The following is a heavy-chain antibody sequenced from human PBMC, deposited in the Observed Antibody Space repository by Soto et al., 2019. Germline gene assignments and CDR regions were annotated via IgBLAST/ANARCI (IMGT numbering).Heavy chain of an antibody. D-gene: IGHD4-17*01. CDR1: GFTFDDYA. CDR2: ISCNSGNL. CDR3: AKGASTTVFAFNDY. V-gene: IGHV3-9*01. Sequence: EVQLVESGGGLVQPGRSLRLSCAASGFTFDDYAMHWVRQGPGKGLEWVSSISCNSGNLGYADSVKGRFTISRDNAKNYLYLQMNSLRGEDTTLYYCAKGASTTVFAFNDYWGQGTLVTVSS. J-gene: IGHJ4*02.